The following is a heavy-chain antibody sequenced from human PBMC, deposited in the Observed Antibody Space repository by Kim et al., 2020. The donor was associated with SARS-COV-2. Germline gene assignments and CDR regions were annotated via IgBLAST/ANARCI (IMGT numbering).Heavy chain of an antibody. V-gene: IGHV5-10-1*01. J-gene: IGHJ5*02. CDR3: ARHLGGSGSYYNPINWFDP. Sequence: GESLKISCKGSGYSFTSYWISWVRQMPGNGLEWMGRIDPSDSYTNYSPSFQGHVTISADKSISTAYLQWSSLKASDTAMYYCARHLGGSGSYYNPINWFDPWGQGTLVTVSS. D-gene: IGHD3-10*01. CDR2: IDPSDSYT. CDR1: GYSFTSYW.